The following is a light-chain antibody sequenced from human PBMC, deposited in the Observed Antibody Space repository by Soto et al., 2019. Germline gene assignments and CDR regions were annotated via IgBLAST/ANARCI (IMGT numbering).Light chain of an antibody. V-gene: IGKV1-5*01. CDR1: QSISGW. CDR2: DAS. CDR3: HPYNSYWT. J-gene: IGKJ1*01. Sequence: IRRTPCTASLSASVGDRVIITCRASQSISGWLAWYQQKPGKAPKLLIYDASSLESGVPSRFSGSGSGTEFTLTISSMPSDDFATYYCHPYNSYWTFGQGTKVDIK.